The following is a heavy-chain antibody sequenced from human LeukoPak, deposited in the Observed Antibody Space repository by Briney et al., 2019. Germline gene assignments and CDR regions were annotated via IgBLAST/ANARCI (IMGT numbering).Heavy chain of an antibody. Sequence: PSHTLSLTCTVCGDFNSSGSYQWSSIRQPAARGLERIERIYTSGSTHYNPSLQSRVTISVNPSKNQSSLKLGSVTAADTGVYYRAREIGVAPYYGMDVWGQGTTVTVSS. J-gene: IGHJ6*02. CDR3: AREIGVAPYYGMDV. CDR1: GDFNSSGSYQ. D-gene: IGHD2-15*01. V-gene: IGHV4-61*02. CDR2: IYTSGST.